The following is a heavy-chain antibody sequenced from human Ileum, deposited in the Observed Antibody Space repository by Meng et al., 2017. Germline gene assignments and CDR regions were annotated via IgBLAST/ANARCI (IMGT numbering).Heavy chain of an antibody. Sequence: QMQLQESGPGLVKPSGTLSLTCGVSGGSFSSGYWWCWVRQPPGKGLEWIGEIFQTGNTNYNPSLQSRVSLSIDKSKNQFSLKVISVTAADTAVYYCVNYCSGGKCSPNEKTQHWGQGTLVTVSS. CDR3: VNYCSGGKCSPNEKTQH. V-gene: IGHV4-4*02. J-gene: IGHJ1*01. D-gene: IGHD2-15*01. CDR2: IFQTGNT. CDR1: GGSFSSGYW.